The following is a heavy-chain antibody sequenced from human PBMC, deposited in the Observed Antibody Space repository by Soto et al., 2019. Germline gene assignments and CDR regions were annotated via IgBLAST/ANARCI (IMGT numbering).Heavy chain of an antibody. V-gene: IGHV4-59*01. D-gene: IGHD2-15*01. CDR2: IFHSGNA. CDR3: ARAHAPTLPFDY. CDR1: CGSMRNVY. J-gene: IGHJ4*01. Sequence: SETLSLTCTVSCGSMRNVYWSWIRQPPGKRLEWIGFIFHSGNAKYNPSLKSRVTISIDTSKSQFSLSLDSVTAADTAVYFCARAHAPTLPFDYWGLGTLVTVSS.